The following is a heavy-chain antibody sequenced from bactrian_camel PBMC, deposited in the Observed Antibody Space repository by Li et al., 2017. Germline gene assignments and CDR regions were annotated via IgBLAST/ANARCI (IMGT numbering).Heavy chain of an antibody. CDR2: INSEGGYT. D-gene: IGHD3*01. V-gene: IGHV3S40*01. J-gene: IGHJ6*01. Sequence: VQLVESGGALVRPGGSLRLSCAASGFTFSTVAMGWVRQAPGKGLEWVSAINSEGGYTEYRESVKGRFTISRDNAKNTVYLQMNSLKSEDTALYYCARGANFGQWGQGTQVTVS. CDR1: GFTFSTVA. CDR3: ARGANFGQ.